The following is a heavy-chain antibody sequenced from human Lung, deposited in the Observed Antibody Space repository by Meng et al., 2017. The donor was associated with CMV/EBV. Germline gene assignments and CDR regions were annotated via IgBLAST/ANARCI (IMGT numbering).Heavy chain of an antibody. CDR2: ISYIGIT. CDR1: GGSVSSGLYY. CDR3: ARDILEHNAFDM. J-gene: IGHJ3*02. D-gene: IGHD1/OR15-1a*01. Sequence: SETLSLXCTVSGGSVSSGLYYWTWLRQPPGKGLEWIGYISYIGITNYNASLKSRVTISVDTSKNQFSLKLSSVTAADSAVYYCARDILEHNAFDMLGQGTMVTVSS. V-gene: IGHV4-61*01.